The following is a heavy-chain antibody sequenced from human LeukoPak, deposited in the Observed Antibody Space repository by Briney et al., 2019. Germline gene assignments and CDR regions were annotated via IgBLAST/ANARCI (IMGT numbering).Heavy chain of an antibody. V-gene: IGHV3-30-3*01. CDR3: SVVPAAPFDY. CDR1: GFTFSSYA. Sequence: PGGPLRLSYAASGFTFSSYAMHWVRQAPGKGLEWVAVISYDGSNKYYADSVKGRFTISRDNSKNTLYLQMNSLRAEDTAVYYCSVVPAAPFDYWGQGTLVTVSS. CDR2: ISYDGSNK. D-gene: IGHD2-2*01. J-gene: IGHJ4*02.